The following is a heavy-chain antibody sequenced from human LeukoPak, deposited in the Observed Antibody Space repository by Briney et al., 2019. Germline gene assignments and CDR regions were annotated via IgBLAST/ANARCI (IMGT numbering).Heavy chain of an antibody. CDR2: ISAYNGNT. V-gene: IGHV1-18*01. J-gene: IGHJ4*02. D-gene: IGHD3-22*01. CDR3: ARDSADSSGYYPIDY. CDR1: GYTFTSYG. Sequence: ASVKVSCTASGYTFTSYGISWVRQAPGQGLEWMGWISAYNGNTNYAQKLQGRVTMTTDTSTSTAYMELRSLRSDDTAVYYCARDSADSSGYYPIDYWGQGTLVTVSS.